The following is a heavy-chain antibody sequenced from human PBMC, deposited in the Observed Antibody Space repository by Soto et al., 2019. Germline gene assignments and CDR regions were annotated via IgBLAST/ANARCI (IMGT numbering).Heavy chain of an antibody. CDR3: ARDYGDGYNSDAFDI. CDR2: IWYDGSNK. Sequence: PGGSLRLSCAASGFTFSDYYMSWIRQAPGKGLEWVAVIWYDGSNKYYADSVKGRFTISRDNSKNTLYLQMNSLRAEDTAVYYCARDYGDGYNSDAFDIWGQGTMVTVSS. V-gene: IGHV3-33*08. J-gene: IGHJ3*02. CDR1: GFTFSDYY. D-gene: IGHD5-12*01.